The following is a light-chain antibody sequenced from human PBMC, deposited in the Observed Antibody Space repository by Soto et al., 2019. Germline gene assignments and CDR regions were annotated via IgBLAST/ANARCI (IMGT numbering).Light chain of an antibody. V-gene: IGKV2-30*01. Sequence: GVSGYNSCRSSRRLVYSDGDIYLSWFQQGPGQSPRRLIYKVSNRDSGVPDRFSGSGSGTDIRLKTSSAEAEEVGVYYRMQGSHSPITLGQGTRREIK. CDR3: MQGSHSPIT. CDR1: RRLVYSDGDIY. J-gene: IGKJ5*01. CDR2: KVS.